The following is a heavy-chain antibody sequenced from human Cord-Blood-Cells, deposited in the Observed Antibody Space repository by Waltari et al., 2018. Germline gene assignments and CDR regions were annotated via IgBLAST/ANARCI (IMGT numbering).Heavy chain of an antibody. J-gene: IGHJ3*02. D-gene: IGHD6-13*01. CDR1: GSTCTSYY. V-gene: IGHV1-46*01. Sequence: VQLVQSGAEVKKPGASVRVSCNASGSTCTSYYLPWVRQAPGQGLEWMGIINPSGGSTSYAQKFQGRVTMTRDTSTSTVYMELSSLRSEDTAVYYCARDSSSWYGGGAFDIWGQGTMVTVSS. CDR2: INPSGGST. CDR3: ARDSSSWYGGGAFDI.